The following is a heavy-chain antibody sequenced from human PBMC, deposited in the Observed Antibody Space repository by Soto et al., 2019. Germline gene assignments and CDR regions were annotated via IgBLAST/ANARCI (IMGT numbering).Heavy chain of an antibody. CDR2: INPKSGVT. CDR3: ARGDVNWFDP. V-gene: IGHV1-2*02. CDR1: GYSFIGYY. J-gene: IGHJ5*02. Sequence: ASVKVSCNASGYSFIGYYMHWVRQAPGQGLEWMGWINPKSGVTNYAQKFQGRVTMTRDTSITTAYMELSSLRSDDTAVYYCARGDVNWFDPWGQGTLVTVSS. D-gene: IGHD2-21*02.